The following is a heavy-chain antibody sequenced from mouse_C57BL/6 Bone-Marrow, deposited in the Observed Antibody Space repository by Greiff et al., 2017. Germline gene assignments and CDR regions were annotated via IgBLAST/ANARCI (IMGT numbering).Heavy chain of an antibody. CDR3: ARNGSRLWSYYAMDY. D-gene: IGHD1-1*02. CDR1: GYTFTSYW. Sequence: QVQLQQPGAELVRPGSSVKLSCKASGYTFTSYWMHWVKQRPIQGLEWIGNIDPSDSETHYNQKFKDKATLTVDKSSSTAYMQLSSLTSEDFAVYYCARNGSRLWSYYAMDYWGQGTSVTVSS. V-gene: IGHV1-52*01. CDR2: IDPSDSET. J-gene: IGHJ4*01.